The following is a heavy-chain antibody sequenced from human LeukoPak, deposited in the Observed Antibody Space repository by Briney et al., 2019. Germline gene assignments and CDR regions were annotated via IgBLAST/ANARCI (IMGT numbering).Heavy chain of an antibody. Sequence: SVKVSCKASGGTFSSYAISRVRQAPGQGLEWIGGIIPIFGTANYAQKFQGRVTITADESTSTAYMELSSLRSEDTAVYYCARDRDYDYVWGSYRYGPLDYWGQGTLVTVSS. V-gene: IGHV1-69*13. D-gene: IGHD3-16*02. J-gene: IGHJ4*02. CDR1: GGTFSSYA. CDR2: IIPIFGTA. CDR3: ARDRDYDYVWGSYRYGPLDY.